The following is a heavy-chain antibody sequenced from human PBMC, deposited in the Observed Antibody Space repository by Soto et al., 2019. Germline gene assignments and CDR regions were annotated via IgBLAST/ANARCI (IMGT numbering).Heavy chain of an antibody. CDR3: ARRYIAAPATAFDL. V-gene: IGHV5-51*07. J-gene: IGHJ4*02. CDR1: GYRCSTYF. CDR2: IYPADSDT. D-gene: IGHD6-13*01. Sequence: GESMTLSYPGPGYRCSTYFIHWVHSLPGKGLESVGIIYPADSDTRYSPSFQGQVTISADKTIGTTYLQWSSLKASDTAMYFCARRYIAAPATAFDLWGQGTPVTVSS.